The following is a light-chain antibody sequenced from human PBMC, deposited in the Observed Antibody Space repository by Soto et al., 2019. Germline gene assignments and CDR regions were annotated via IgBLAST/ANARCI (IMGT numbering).Light chain of an antibody. CDR3: QQYNDCRYT. CDR2: GAS. J-gene: IGKJ2*01. Sequence: EIVMTQSPDTLSVSPGERATLSCMASQSISSSLAWYQLKPGQAPRLLIYGASTRATGIPARFSGSGSGTEFTLTISSLQSEDVAVYYCQQYNDCRYTVGRGTKLEIK. CDR1: QSISSS. V-gene: IGKV3-15*01.